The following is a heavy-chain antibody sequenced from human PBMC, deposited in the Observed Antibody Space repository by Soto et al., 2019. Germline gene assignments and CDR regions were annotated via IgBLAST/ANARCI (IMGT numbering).Heavy chain of an antibody. Sequence: PGGSLRLSCAASGFTFSNYVMSWVRQAPGKGLEWVSSISNSGGSTYYAASVKGRFTISRDNSKNTLYLQMNSLRAEDTAVYYCAKEDVGGYYYSGLWGRGTLVTVSS. CDR1: GFTFSNYV. V-gene: IGHV3-23*01. CDR3: AKEDVGGYYYSGL. J-gene: IGHJ4*02. CDR2: ISNSGGST. D-gene: IGHD1-26*01.